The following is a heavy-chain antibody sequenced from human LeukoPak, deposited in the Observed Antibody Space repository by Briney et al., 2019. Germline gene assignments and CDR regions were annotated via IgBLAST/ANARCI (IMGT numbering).Heavy chain of an antibody. CDR1: GYSISSGYY. CDR3: ARVDGSPDY. D-gene: IGHD2-15*01. Sequence: PSETLSLTCTVSGYSISSGYYWGWIRQPPGKGLEWIGNIYHTGSTFYSPSLKSRITISMDTSENQFSLKLSSVTAADTAVYYCARVDGSPDYWGQGTLVTVSS. CDR2: IYHTGST. V-gene: IGHV4-38-2*02. J-gene: IGHJ4*02.